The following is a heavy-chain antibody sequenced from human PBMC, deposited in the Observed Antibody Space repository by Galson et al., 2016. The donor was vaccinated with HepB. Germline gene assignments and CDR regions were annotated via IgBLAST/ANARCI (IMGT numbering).Heavy chain of an antibody. CDR1: DHTFEDYA. CDR2: ISWDSGNI. V-gene: IGHV3-9*01. Sequence: SLRLSCATSDHTFEDYAMHWVRQVPGKGLEWVSGISWDSGNIGYGDSVKGRFVISSDNAEKSLYLQMSGLRTEDTAVYFCARASLIGEIFDSWGRGTLVTVS. CDR3: ARASLIGEIFDS. D-gene: IGHD3-16*01. J-gene: IGHJ4*02.